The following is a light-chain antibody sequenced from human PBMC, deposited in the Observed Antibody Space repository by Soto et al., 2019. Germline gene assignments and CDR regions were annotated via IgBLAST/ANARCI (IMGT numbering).Light chain of an antibody. CDR1: ESFARTY. CDR3: QQYGASPLT. V-gene: IGKV3-20*01. Sequence: PGERATLSCRASESFARTYLAWYQQKPGQAPRLLIHGASSRATGIPDRFSGSNSGTDFTLTISRLEPEDSAVYYCQQYGASPLTFGGGTKVEIK. J-gene: IGKJ4*01. CDR2: GAS.